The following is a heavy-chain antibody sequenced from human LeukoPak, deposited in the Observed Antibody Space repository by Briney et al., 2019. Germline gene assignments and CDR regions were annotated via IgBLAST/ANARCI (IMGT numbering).Heavy chain of an antibody. CDR1: GFTFSSYA. J-gene: IGHJ5*02. D-gene: IGHD2-15*01. V-gene: IGHV3-23*01. CDR2: ISGSGGST. Sequence: GGSLRLSCAASGFTFSSYAISWVRQAPGRGLEWVSAISGSGGSTYYADSVKGRFTKSRDNSMNTLDLQMNSLRAEDTAVYYCAKAGRIVVVVAATPFDPWGQGTLVTVSS. CDR3: AKAGRIVVVVAATPFDP.